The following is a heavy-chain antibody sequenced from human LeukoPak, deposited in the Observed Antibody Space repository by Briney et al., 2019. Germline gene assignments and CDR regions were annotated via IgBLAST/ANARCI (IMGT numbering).Heavy chain of an antibody. CDR2: MNPNSGNT. V-gene: IGHV1-8*03. D-gene: IGHD3-3*01. J-gene: IGHJ3*02. CDR1: GYTFTSYD. CDR3: ARGNTRTNYDFWSGYYTRDAFDI. Sequence: ASVKVSCKASGYTFTSYDINWVRQATGQGLEWMGWMNPNSGNTGYAQKFQGRVTITRNTSISTAYMELSSLRSEDTAVYYCARGNTRTNYDFWSGYYTRDAFDIWGQGTMVTVSS.